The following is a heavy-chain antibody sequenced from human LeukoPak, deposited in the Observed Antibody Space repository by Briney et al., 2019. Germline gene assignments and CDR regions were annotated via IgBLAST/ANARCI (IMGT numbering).Heavy chain of an antibody. CDR3: ARDGGYYDSSGYCLDY. CDR2: IWYDGSNK. V-gene: IGHV3-33*01. J-gene: IGHJ4*02. Sequence: GRSLRLSCAASGFTFSSYGMHWVRQAPGKGLEWVAVIWYDGSNKYYADSVKGRFTISRDNSKNTLYLQMNSLRAEDTAVYYCARDGGYYDSSGYCLDYWGQGTLVTISS. D-gene: IGHD3-22*01. CDR1: GFTFSSYG.